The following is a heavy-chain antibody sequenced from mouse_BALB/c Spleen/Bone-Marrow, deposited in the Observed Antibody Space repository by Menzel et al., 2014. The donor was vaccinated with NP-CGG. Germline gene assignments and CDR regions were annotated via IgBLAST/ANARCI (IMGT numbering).Heavy chain of an antibody. Sequence: EVQLQESGPELLKPGASVQMSCKASGYTFTSYVMHWVKQKPGQGLEWLGYINPYNVGTKYNKKFKGKATLTSDKSSSTDYMELSSLTSEDSAVYYCAKGLTPEYWGQGILVTVSS. CDR3: AKGLTPEY. D-gene: IGHD3-1*01. CDR1: GYTFTSYV. V-gene: IGHV1-14*01. CDR2: INPYNVGT. J-gene: IGHJ2*01.